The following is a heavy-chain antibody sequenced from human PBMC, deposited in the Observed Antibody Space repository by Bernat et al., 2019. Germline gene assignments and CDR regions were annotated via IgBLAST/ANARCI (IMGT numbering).Heavy chain of an antibody. CDR3: ASLYGGFDP. CDR2: IKEDGSET. J-gene: IGHJ5*02. D-gene: IGHD3-10*01. Sequence: EVQLVESGGDLVQPGGSLRLSCAASGFTFNNYLMSWVRQAPGKGLEWVANIKEDGSETYHVDSVRGRFTISRDNAKNSLYLQMNSLRAEDTAVYYCASLYGGFDPWGQGTLVTVSS. V-gene: IGHV3-7*03. CDR1: GFTFNNYL.